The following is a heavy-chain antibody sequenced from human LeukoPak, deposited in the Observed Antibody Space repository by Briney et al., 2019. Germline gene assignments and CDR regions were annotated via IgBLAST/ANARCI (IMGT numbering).Heavy chain of an antibody. V-gene: IGHV4-31*03. D-gene: IGHD2-15*01. CDR3: ARGHSVVVVAATFLYY. CDR2: IFGGGST. Sequence: SETLSLTCTVSGGSINSGDYYWTWIRQPPGKGLEWVGYIFGGGSTYYNTSLKSRVIISVDMSQNQFSLKLSSVTAADTAVYYCARGHSVVVVAATFLYYWGQGTLVTVSS. CDR1: GGSINSGDYY. J-gene: IGHJ4*02.